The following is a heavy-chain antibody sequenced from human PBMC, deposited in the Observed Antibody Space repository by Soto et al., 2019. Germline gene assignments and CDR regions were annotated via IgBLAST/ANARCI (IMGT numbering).Heavy chain of an antibody. CDR3: ARDRPALLLTYYGMDV. Sequence: QVQLVQSGAEVKKPGSSVKVSCKASGGTFSSYAISWVRQAPGQGLEWMGGIIPIFGTANYAQKFQGRGTITADESTSTAYMELSSLRSEDTAVYYCARDRPALLLTYYGMDVWDQGTTVTVSS. CDR2: IIPIFGTA. D-gene: IGHD2-15*01. V-gene: IGHV1-69*01. J-gene: IGHJ6*02. CDR1: GGTFSSYA.